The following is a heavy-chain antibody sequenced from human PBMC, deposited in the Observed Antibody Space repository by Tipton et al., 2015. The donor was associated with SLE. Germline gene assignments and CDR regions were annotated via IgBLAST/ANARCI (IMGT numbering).Heavy chain of an antibody. CDR3: ATRTKRGMDV. J-gene: IGHJ6*02. CDR2: IYHSGST. Sequence: TLSLTCTVSGGSISIYYWSWIRQPPGKGLEWIGSIYHSGSTYYNPSLKSRVTISVDTSKNQFSLKLSSVTAADTAVYYCATRTKRGMDVWGQGTTVTVSS. CDR1: GGSISIYY. D-gene: IGHD1-14*01. V-gene: IGHV4-59*04.